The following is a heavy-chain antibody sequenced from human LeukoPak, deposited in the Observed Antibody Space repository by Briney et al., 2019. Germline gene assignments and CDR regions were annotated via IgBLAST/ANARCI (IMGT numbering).Heavy chain of an antibody. V-gene: IGHV3-23*01. J-gene: IGHJ4*02. CDR2: ISGSDGST. CDR3: AKGRGYCTGGSCYSDY. CDR1: GFTFSNYA. Sequence: GGSLRLSCTASGFTFSNYAMSWVRQAPGKGLEWVSTISGSDGSTYYADSVKGRFTISRDNSENTLYLQMNSLRVEDTAIYYCAKGRGYCTGGSCYSDYWGQGTLVTVSS. D-gene: IGHD2-15*01.